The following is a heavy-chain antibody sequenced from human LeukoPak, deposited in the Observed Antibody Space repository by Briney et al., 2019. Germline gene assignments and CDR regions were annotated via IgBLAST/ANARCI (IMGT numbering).Heavy chain of an antibody. Sequence: GGSLRLSCAASGFTFSSYWMSWVRQAPGKGLEWVANIKQDGSEKYYVDSVKGRFTISRDNAKNSLYLQMNSLRAEDTAVYYCARAVWFGVKNAFDIWGQGTTVTVSS. CDR2: IKQDGSEK. CDR3: ARAVWFGVKNAFDI. J-gene: IGHJ3*02. D-gene: IGHD3-10*01. CDR1: GFTFSSYW. V-gene: IGHV3-7*01.